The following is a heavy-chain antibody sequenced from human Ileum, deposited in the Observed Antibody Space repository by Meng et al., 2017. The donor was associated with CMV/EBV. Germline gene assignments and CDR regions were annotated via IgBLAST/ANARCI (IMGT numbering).Heavy chain of an antibody. CDR3: AKDPYSTSWYYFDC. D-gene: IGHD6-13*01. V-gene: IGHV3-30*02. CDR2: VRHDGGNK. CDR1: GFTFSSYG. Sequence: GGSLRLSCEASGFTFSSYGMHWVRQAPGKGLEWVAFVRHDGGNKYYADSVKGRFTISRENSKNTLYLQMNSLRAEDTAVYYCAKDPYSTSWYYFDCWGQGTLVTVSS. J-gene: IGHJ4*02.